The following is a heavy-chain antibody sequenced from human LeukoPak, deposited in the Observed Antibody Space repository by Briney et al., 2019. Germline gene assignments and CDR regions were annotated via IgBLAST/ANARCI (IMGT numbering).Heavy chain of an antibody. CDR3: ARVIVVVPAATFDA. Sequence: PSETLSLTCAVYGGSFSGYYWSWIRQPPGKGLEWIGEINHSGSTNYNPSLKSRVTISVDTSKNQFSLKLSSVTAADTAVYYCARVIVVVPAATFDAWGKGTTVTVSS. CDR1: GGSFSGYY. CDR2: INHSGST. V-gene: IGHV4-34*01. D-gene: IGHD2-2*01. J-gene: IGHJ6*04.